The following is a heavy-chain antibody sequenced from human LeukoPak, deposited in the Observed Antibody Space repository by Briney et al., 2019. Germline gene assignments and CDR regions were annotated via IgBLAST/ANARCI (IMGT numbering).Heavy chain of an antibody. CDR3: ARDVHGDYGSGWFDP. J-gene: IGHJ5*02. D-gene: IGHD4-17*01. CDR2: IMPLFGTA. V-gene: IGHV1-69*05. CDR1: GGTFNNSA. Sequence: SVKVSCKTSGGTFNNSAISWVRQAPGQGVEWLAGIMPLFGTAGYAQNFQGGVTSTKDASTRTDYLELTSLTSDDTAGYYCARDVHGDYGSGWFDPGAQGPLVSVSS.